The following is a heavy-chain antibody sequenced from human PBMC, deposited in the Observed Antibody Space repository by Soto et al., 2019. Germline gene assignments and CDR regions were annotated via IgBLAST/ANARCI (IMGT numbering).Heavy chain of an antibody. CDR2: INHSGST. V-gene: IGHV4-34*01. CDR1: GGSFSGYY. D-gene: IGHD6-13*01. J-gene: IGHJ5*02. CDR3: ARSSLAAGNTTVDP. Sequence: SETLSLTCAVYGGSFSGYYWSWIRQPPGKGLEWIGEINHSGSTNYNPSLKSRVTISVDTSKNQFSLKLSSVTAADTAVYYCARSSLAAGNTTVDPWGQGTLVTVAS.